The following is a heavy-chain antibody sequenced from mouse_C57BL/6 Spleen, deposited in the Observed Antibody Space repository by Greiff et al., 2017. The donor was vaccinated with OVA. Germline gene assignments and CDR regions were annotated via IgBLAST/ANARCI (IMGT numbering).Heavy chain of an antibody. J-gene: IGHJ1*03. CDR1: GYAFSSYW. D-gene: IGHD2-4*01. Sequence: VQLQQSGAELVKPGASVKISCKASGYAFSSYWMNWVKQRPGKGLEWIGQIYPGDGDTNYNRKFKGKATLTADKSSSTAYMQLSSLTSEDSAVYFCARLDYDYDWYFDVWGTGTTVTVSS. CDR3: ARLDYDYDWYFDV. CDR2: IYPGDGDT. V-gene: IGHV1-80*01.